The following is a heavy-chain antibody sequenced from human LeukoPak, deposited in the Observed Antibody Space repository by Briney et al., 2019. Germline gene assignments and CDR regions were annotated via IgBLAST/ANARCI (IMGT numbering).Heavy chain of an antibody. CDR1: GFTFSSYG. CDR3: ARVVPPTDYGSGSYFWDPYYFDY. V-gene: IGHV3-23*01. D-gene: IGHD3-10*01. J-gene: IGHJ4*02. CDR2: ISGSGGST. Sequence: GRSLRISCAASGFTFSSYGMRWVRQAPGKGLEWVSAISGSGGSTYYADSVKGRFTISRDNSKNTLYLQMNSLRAEDTAVYYCARVVPPTDYGSGSYFWDPYYFDYWGQGTLVTVSS.